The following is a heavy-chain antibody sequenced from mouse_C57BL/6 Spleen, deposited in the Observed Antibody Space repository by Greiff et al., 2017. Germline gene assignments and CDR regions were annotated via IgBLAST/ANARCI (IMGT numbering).Heavy chain of an antibody. CDR3: AREDYYGSSFFAY. CDR2: IYPGDGDT. CDR1: GYAFSSYW. D-gene: IGHD1-1*01. V-gene: IGHV1-80*01. Sequence: QVQLKESGAELVKPGASVKISCKASGYAFSSYWMNWVKQRPGKGLEWIGQIYPGDGDTNYNGKFKGKGTLTADKSSSTAYMQLSSLTSEDSAVYFCAREDYYGSSFFAYWGQGTLVTVSA. J-gene: IGHJ3*01.